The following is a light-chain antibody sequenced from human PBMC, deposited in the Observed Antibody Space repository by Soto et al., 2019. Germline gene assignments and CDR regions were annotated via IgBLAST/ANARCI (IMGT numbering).Light chain of an antibody. CDR3: QXYXXSLT. CDR2: GAS. V-gene: IGKV3-20*01. CDR1: QSVSGSY. Sequence: DIVLTQSPGTLSLSPGERATLSCRASQSVSGSYLAWYQHKPGQAPRLLIYGASSRATGIPDRYSGSGAGXXXXXXXXXXXXEXXAVYYCQXYXXSLTFGGGTKVE. J-gene: IGKJ4*01.